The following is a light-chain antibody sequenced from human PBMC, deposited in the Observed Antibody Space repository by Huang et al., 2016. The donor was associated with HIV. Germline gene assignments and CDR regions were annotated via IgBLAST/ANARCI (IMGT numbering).Light chain of an antibody. Sequence: DIQMTQSPSTLSASVGDRVTITCRASQSISSWFALYQQKTGKAPKLLIYKASSLESGVPSRFSGSGSGTEFTLTISSLQPDDFATYYCQQYNSYPWTFGQGTKVEIK. CDR2: KAS. J-gene: IGKJ1*01. V-gene: IGKV1-5*03. CDR1: QSISSW. CDR3: QQYNSYPWT.